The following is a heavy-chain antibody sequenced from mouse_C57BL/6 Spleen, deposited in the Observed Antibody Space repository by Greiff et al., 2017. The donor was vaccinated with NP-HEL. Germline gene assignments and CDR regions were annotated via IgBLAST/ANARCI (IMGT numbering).Heavy chain of an antibody. Sequence: VQLQESGAELMKPGASVKLSCKATGYTFTGYWIEWVKQRPGHGLEWIGEILPGSGSTNYNAKFKGKATFTADTSSNTAYMQLSSLTTEDSAIYYCARRGLYYGSSSFDYWGKGTTLTVSS. V-gene: IGHV1-9*01. D-gene: IGHD1-1*01. J-gene: IGHJ2*01. CDR2: ILPGSGST. CDR1: GYTFTGYW. CDR3: ARRGLYYGSSSFDY.